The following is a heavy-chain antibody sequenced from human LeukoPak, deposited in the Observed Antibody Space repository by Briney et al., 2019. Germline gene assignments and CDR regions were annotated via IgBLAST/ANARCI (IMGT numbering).Heavy chain of an antibody. J-gene: IGHJ2*01. CDR3: ARNYYDSSGYYLGWYFDL. V-gene: IGHV4-30-4*07. CDR1: GGSISSGGYS. D-gene: IGHD3-22*01. CDR2: IYYSGST. Sequence: SETLSLTCDVSGGSISSGGYSWSWIRQPPGKGLKWIGYIYYSGSTYYNPALKSRVTISVDTSKNQFSLKLSSVTAADTAVYYCARNYYDSSGYYLGWYFDLWGRGTLVTVSS.